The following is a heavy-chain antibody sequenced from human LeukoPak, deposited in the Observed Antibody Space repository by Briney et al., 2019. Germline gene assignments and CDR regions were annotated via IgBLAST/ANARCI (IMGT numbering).Heavy chain of an antibody. CDR3: AKGSKGLLFTRDYYMDV. D-gene: IGHD3-3*01. CDR2: IRYDGSSE. J-gene: IGHJ6*03. Sequence: PGGSLRLSCAASGFTFSNYGMHWVRQAPGKGLEWVAFIRYDGSSEYYADSVKGRFTISRDNSKNTLYLQMNSLRAEDTAVYYCAKGSKGLLFTRDYYMDVWGKGTTVTISS. CDR1: GFTFSNYG. V-gene: IGHV3-30*02.